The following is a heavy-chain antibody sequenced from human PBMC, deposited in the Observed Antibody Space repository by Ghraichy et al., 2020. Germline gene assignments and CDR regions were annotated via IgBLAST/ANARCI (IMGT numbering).Heavy chain of an antibody. CDR1: GFTFSSYS. CDR2: ISSSSTI. J-gene: IGHJ5*02. Sequence: GGSLRLSCAASGFTFSSYSMNWVRQAPGKGLEWVSYISSSSTIYYADSVKGRFTISRDNAKNSLYLQMNSLRAEDTAVYYCARDYAAAGTRWFDPWGQGTLVTVSS. D-gene: IGHD6-13*01. V-gene: IGHV3-48*01. CDR3: ARDYAAAGTRWFDP.